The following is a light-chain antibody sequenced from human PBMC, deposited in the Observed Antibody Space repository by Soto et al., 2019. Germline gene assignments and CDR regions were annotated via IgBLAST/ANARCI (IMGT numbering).Light chain of an antibody. CDR1: QSITTY. CDR3: QQSYRTPLT. J-gene: IGKJ4*01. V-gene: IGKV1-39*01. CDR2: AAS. Sequence: DIQMTQSPSSLSASVGDRVTITCRASQSITTYLNWYQKRPGTAPKVLIFAASTSQSGVPSRFSGSGSGTDFTLTISSLQPEDIATYYCQQSYRTPLTFGGGTTVEIK.